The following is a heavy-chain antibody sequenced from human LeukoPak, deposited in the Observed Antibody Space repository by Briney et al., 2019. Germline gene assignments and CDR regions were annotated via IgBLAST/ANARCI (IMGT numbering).Heavy chain of an antibody. CDR3: ARDPYLGMMITVGGEQNWFDP. CDR1: GYTFTGYY. CDR2: INPNSGGT. Sequence: ASVKVSCKASGYTFTGYYMHWVRQAPGQGLEWMGRINPNSGGTNYAQTFQGGVTMTRDTAISTAYMELNRLRSDDTAVYYCARDPYLGMMITVGGEQNWFDPWGQGTLVTVSS. V-gene: IGHV1-2*06. D-gene: IGHD3-16*01. J-gene: IGHJ5*02.